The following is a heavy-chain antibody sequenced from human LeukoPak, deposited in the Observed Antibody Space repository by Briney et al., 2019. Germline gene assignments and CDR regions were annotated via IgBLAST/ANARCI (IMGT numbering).Heavy chain of an antibody. CDR2: IYSGGST. D-gene: IGHD6-13*01. V-gene: IGHV3-53*01. J-gene: IGHJ2*01. CDR3: ARDRDSFIAAAGTSWYFDL. CDR1: GGSISSSTYY. Sequence: ETLSLTCSVSGGSISSSTYYWGWIRQAPGKGLEWVSVIYSGGSTYYADSVKGRFTISRDNSKNTLYLQMNSLRAEDTAVYYCARDRDSFIAAAGTSWYFDLWGRGTLVTVSS.